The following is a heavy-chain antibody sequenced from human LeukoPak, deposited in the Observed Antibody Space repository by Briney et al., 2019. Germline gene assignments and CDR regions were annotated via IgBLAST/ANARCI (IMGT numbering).Heavy chain of an antibody. CDR1: GYPVSSNSY. Sequence: SETLSFTCVVSGYPVSSNSYWAWIRQSPGKGLEWIGSIHHGGNTYYNPSLMSRVSMSLDTSKNQCSLNLNSVTAADTAVFYCARLLGNGFDIWGQGTMVTVSS. J-gene: IGHJ3*02. D-gene: IGHD1-26*01. CDR2: IHHGGNT. CDR3: ARLLGNGFDI. V-gene: IGHV4-38-2*01.